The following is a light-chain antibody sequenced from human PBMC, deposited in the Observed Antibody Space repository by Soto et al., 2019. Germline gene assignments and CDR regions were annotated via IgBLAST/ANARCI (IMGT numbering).Light chain of an antibody. Sequence: DIQMTQSPSTLSAPVGDRVTITCRASQSIRSYLARYQQRPGKAPKLLISKASSLESGVPSRFSGSGSGTEFTLTISSLQPENFATYSGQQYNTYPTWTFGHGTKVEIK. J-gene: IGKJ1*01. CDR1: QSIRSY. CDR2: KAS. V-gene: IGKV1-5*03. CDR3: QQYNTYPTWT.